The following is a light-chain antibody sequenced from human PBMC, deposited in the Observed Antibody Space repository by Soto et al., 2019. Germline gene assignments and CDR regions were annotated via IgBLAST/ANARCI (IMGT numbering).Light chain of an antibody. J-gene: IGKJ1*01. V-gene: IGKV3-15*01. Sequence: IVMTQSPATLSKSPGERATLSCTASQSVNNNLAWYQQKPGQAPRLLLYGASTRATGIPDRISGSGSGTEFTLTISSLQSEDFAVYYCQQYNNWPPWTFGQGTKVEIK. CDR2: GAS. CDR3: QQYNNWPPWT. CDR1: QSVNNN.